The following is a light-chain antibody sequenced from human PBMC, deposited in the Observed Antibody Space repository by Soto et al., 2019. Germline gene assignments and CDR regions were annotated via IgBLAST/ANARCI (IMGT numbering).Light chain of an antibody. V-gene: IGKV3-20*01. CDR2: GAS. Sequence: EIVMTHSPATLSVSPWEIATLSCRASHRVSNYLAWYQQRPGQAPRLLMYGASTRATGIPDRFSGSGSGTDFTLTISRLEPEDYAVYHCQQYGSFPWTFGQGTKVDIK. J-gene: IGKJ1*01. CDR3: QQYGSFPWT. CDR1: HRVSNY.